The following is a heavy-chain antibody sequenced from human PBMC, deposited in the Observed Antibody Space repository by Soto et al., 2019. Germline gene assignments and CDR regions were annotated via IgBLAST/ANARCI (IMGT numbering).Heavy chain of an antibody. Sequence: QVQLVQSGAEVKKPGSSVKVSCKASGGTFSSYTISRVRQAPGQGLEWMGRIIPILGIANYAQKFQGRVTITADKSTSTAYMELSSLRSEDTAVYYCARGAGYSNFDYWGQGTLVTVSS. V-gene: IGHV1-69*02. CDR2: IIPILGIA. D-gene: IGHD5-18*01. CDR1: GGTFSSYT. CDR3: ARGAGYSNFDY. J-gene: IGHJ4*02.